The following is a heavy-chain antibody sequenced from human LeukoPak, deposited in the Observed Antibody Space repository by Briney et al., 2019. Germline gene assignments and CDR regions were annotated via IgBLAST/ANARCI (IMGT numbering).Heavy chain of an antibody. CDR1: GGTFSSYA. V-gene: IGHV1-69*05. J-gene: IGHJ3*02. CDR3: ARDLHRSGWYSDAFDI. CDR2: IIPIFGTA. D-gene: IGHD6-19*01. Sequence: ASVKVSCKASGGTFSSYAISWVRQAPGQGLEWMGGIIPIFGTANYAQKLQGRVTMTTDTSTSTAYMELRSLRSDDTAVYYCARDLHRSGWYSDAFDIWGQGTMVTVSS.